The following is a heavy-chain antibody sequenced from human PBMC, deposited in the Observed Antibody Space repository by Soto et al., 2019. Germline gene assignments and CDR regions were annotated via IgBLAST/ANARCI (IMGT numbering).Heavy chain of an antibody. V-gene: IGHV3-11*01. J-gene: IGHJ6*02. CDR2: ISSSGSTI. D-gene: IGHD2-2*01. Sequence: PWGSMIISCSASVFTFSDYYMSWMRQAPGKGLEWVSYISSSGSTIYYADSVKGRFTISRDNAKNSLYLQMNSLRAEDTAVYYCARDHGHCSSTSCYLYDYYYGMDVWGQGTTVTVSS. CDR1: VFTFSDYY. CDR3: ARDHGHCSSTSCYLYDYYYGMDV.